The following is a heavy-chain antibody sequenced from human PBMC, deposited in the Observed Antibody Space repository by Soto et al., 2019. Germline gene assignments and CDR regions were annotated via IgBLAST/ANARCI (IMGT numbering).Heavy chain of an antibody. CDR2: IAFDGNKK. CDR3: ARDPQSSSWYMNLDY. J-gene: IGHJ4*02. V-gene: IGHV3-30-3*01. D-gene: IGHD6-13*01. CDR1: GFTFNLYS. Sequence: QVQLVQSGGGVVQPGRSLTLSCAASGFTFNLYSMHWVRQTPDKGLQWVAVIAFDGNKKHYAESVKGRFTISRDNSENMLYLQMNSLRPEDTAVYFCARDPQSSSWYMNLDYWGQGALVTVSS.